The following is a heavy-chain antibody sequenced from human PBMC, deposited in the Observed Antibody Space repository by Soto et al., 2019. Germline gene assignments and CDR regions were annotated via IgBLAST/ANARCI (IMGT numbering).Heavy chain of an antibody. J-gene: IGHJ4*02. D-gene: IGHD6-6*01. CDR2: IYPGDSDT. V-gene: IGHV5-51*01. Sequence: GESLNLSGNASGYNCTSYWIGWVRQMPGKGLEWMGIIYPGDSDTRYSPSFQGQVTISADKSISTAYLQWSSLKASDTAMYYCARQPRRVYSSSSGPFDYWVQGTLVTVSS. CDR1: GYNCTSYW. CDR3: ARQPRRVYSSSSGPFDY.